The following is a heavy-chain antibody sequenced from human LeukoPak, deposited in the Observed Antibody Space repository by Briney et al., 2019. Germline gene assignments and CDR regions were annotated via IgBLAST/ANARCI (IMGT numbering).Heavy chain of an antibody. CDR2: ISSSGSTI. J-gene: IGHJ4*02. D-gene: IGHD6-19*01. V-gene: IGHV3-48*03. CDR1: GFTFSSYE. CDR3: AKCPTVLVAGYFDY. Sequence: GGSLRLSCAASGFTFSSYEMNWVRQAPGKGLEWVLYISSSGSTIYYAHSVKGRFTFSRESAKTSLYLQMNGLRPENTADYYCAKCPTVLVAGYFDYWGQGTLVTVSS.